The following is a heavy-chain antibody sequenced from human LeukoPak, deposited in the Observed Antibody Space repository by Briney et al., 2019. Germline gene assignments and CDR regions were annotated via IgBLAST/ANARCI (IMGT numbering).Heavy chain of an antibody. V-gene: IGHV3-30*02. CDR2: IRYDGNNK. CDR3: AKGDDYGANTRLPKFNWFDP. D-gene: IGHD4-23*01. J-gene: IGHJ5*02. CDR1: GFTFSSYA. Sequence: PGGSLRLSCAASGFTFSSYAMHWARQAPGKGLEWVAFIRYDGNNKNYADSAKGRFTISRDNSKDTLYLQMNSLRAEDTAVYYCAKGDDYGANTRLPKFNWFDPWGQGTLVTVSS.